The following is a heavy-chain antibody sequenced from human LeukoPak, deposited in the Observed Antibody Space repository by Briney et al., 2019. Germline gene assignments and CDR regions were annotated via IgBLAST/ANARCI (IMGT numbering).Heavy chain of an antibody. CDR1: GYTFTSYG. Sequence: ASVKVSCKASGYTFTSYGISWVRQAPGQGLGWMGWISAYNGNTNYAQKLQGRVTMTTDTSTSTAYMELRSLRSDDTAVYYCARCVFPYYYDSSGYYAGYGMDVWGQGTTVTVSS. CDR2: ISAYNGNT. CDR3: ARCVFPYYYDSSGYYAGYGMDV. D-gene: IGHD3-22*01. V-gene: IGHV1-18*01. J-gene: IGHJ6*02.